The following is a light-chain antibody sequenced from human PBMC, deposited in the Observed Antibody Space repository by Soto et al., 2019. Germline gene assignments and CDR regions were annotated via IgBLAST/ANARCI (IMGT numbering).Light chain of an antibody. Sequence: QSALTQPASVSGSPGQSITISCTGTSSDVGGYNYVSWYQQHPGKAPKLMIYDVSNRPSGVSNRLSGSKSGNTASLTISGLQAEDEADYYCNSYTSSSTLVFGTGTKVTVL. CDR1: SSDVGGYNY. CDR2: DVS. V-gene: IGLV2-14*01. J-gene: IGLJ1*01. CDR3: NSYTSSSTLV.